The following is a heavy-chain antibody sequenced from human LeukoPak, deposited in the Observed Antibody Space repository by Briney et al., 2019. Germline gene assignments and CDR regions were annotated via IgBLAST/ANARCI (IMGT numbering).Heavy chain of an antibody. CDR1: GGTFSSYA. D-gene: IGHD2-21*02. CDR2: IIPIFGTA. V-gene: IGHV1-69*13. Sequence: GASVKVSCKASGGTFSSYAISWVRQAPGQGLEWMGGIIPIFGTANYAQKFQGRVTITADESTSTAHMELSSLRSEDTAVYYCARDKTAATYYYYYGMDVWGQGTTVTVSS. CDR3: ARDKTAATYYYYYGMDV. J-gene: IGHJ6*02.